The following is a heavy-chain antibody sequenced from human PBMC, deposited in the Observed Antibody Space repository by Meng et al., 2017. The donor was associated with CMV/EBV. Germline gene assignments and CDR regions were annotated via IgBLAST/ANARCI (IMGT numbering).Heavy chain of an antibody. Sequence: HLQRQEWGQGLVNASATLPLTCTVSGGSISSSSYYWGWIRQPPGKGLEWIGSIYYSGSTYYNPSLKSRVTISVDTSKNQFSLKLSSVTAADTAVYYCARDSAVAGVVDYWGQGTLVTVSS. CDR3: ARDSAVAGVVDY. CDR1: GGSISSSSYY. V-gene: IGHV4-39*07. D-gene: IGHD6-19*01. CDR2: IYYSGST. J-gene: IGHJ4*02.